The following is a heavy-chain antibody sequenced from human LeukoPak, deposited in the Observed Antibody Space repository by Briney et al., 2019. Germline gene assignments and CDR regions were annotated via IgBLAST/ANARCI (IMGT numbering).Heavy chain of an antibody. CDR3: ARAPTYYYDSSGYYYDS. CDR2: INPNSGGT. V-gene: IGHV1-2*06. CDR1: GYTFTSYY. J-gene: IGHJ4*02. D-gene: IGHD3-22*01. Sequence: ASVKVSCKASGYTFTSYYMHWVRQAPGQGLEWMGRINPNSGGTNYAQKFQGRVTMTRDTSISTAYMELSRLRSDDTAVYYCARAPTYYYDSSGYYYDSWGQGTLLTVSS.